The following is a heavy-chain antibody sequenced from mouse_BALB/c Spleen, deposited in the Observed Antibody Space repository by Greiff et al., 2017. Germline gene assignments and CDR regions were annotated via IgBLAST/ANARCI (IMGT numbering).Heavy chain of an antibody. CDR2: ISSGGSYT. CDR1: GFTFSSYT. Sequence: EVKLVESGGGLVKPGGSLKLSCAASGFTFSSYTMSWVRQTPEKRLEWVATISSGGSYTYYPDSVKGRFTISRDNAKNTLYLQMSSLKSEDTAMYYCTRDLGELLRLSYAMDYWGQGTSVTVSS. CDR3: TRDLGELLRLSYAMDY. D-gene: IGHD1-2*01. V-gene: IGHV5-6-4*01. J-gene: IGHJ4*01.